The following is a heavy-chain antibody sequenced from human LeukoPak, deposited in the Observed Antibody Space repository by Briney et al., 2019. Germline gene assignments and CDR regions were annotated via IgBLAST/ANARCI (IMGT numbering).Heavy chain of an antibody. CDR2: ISAYNGNT. Sequence: GGSLRLSCAASGFTFSHYWMSWVRQAPGKGLEWVGWISAYNGNTNYAQKLQGRVTMTTDTSTSTAYMELRSLRSDDTAVYYCARFPLEWFGELLGFDYWGQGTLVTVSS. CDR3: ARFPLEWFGELLGFDY. V-gene: IGHV1-18*01. CDR1: GFTFSHYW. J-gene: IGHJ4*02. D-gene: IGHD3-10*01.